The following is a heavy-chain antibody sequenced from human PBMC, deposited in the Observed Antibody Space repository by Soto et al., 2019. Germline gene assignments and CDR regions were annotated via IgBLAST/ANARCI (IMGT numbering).Heavy chain of an antibody. CDR1: GGSISSGDYY. J-gene: IGHJ5*02. D-gene: IGHD2-15*01. CDR2: IYYSGST. CDR3: ARAEGVVVVAATSNWFDP. Sequence: SETLSLTCAVSGGSISSGDYYWSWIRQPPGKGLEWIGYIYYSGSTYYNPSLKSRVTISVDTSKNQFSLKLSSVTAADTAVYYCARAEGVVVVAATSNWFDPWGQGTLVTVSS. V-gene: IGHV4-30-4*01.